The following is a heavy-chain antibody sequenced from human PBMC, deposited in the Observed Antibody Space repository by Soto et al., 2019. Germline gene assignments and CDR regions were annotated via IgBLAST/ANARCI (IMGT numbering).Heavy chain of an antibody. CDR1: GGTFSSYA. V-gene: IGHV1-69*13. D-gene: IGHD5-12*01. Sequence: GASVKVSCKASGGTFSSYAISWVRQAPGQGLEWMGGIIPIFGTANYAQKFQGRVTITADESTSTAYMELSSLRSEDTAVYYCASDLSGYDPSPADYWGQGTLVTVS. J-gene: IGHJ4*02. CDR3: ASDLSGYDPSPADY. CDR2: IIPIFGTA.